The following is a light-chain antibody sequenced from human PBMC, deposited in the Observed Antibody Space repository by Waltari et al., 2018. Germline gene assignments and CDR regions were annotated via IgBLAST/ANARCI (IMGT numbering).Light chain of an antibody. CDR2: GQN. V-gene: IGLV3-19*01. CDR1: SLRRYY. J-gene: IGLJ2*01. Sequence: SSELTQDPAVSVALGQTVRITCKGDSLRRYYASWYQQRPGQAPILVLYGQNNRPSGIPDRFFGSISGNTASLTITGAQAEDEADYYCHSRDTSSTRVFGGGTRLTV. CDR3: HSRDTSSTRV.